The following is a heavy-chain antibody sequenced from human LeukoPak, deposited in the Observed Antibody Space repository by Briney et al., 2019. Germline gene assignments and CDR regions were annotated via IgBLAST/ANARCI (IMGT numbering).Heavy chain of an antibody. CDR3: ARALYGDLPGEYFQH. J-gene: IGHJ1*01. Sequence: ASVTVSCTASGYTFTSYYMHWVRQAPGQGLEWMGIINPSGGSTSYAQKFQGRVTMTRDTSTSTAYMELSSLRSEDTAVYYCARALYGDLPGEYFQHWGQGTLVTVSS. V-gene: IGHV1-46*01. D-gene: IGHD4-17*01. CDR2: INPSGGST. CDR1: GYTFTSYY.